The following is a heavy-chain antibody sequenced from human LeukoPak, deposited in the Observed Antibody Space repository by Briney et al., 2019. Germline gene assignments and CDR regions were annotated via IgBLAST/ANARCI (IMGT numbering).Heavy chain of an antibody. V-gene: IGHV1-18*04. CDR3: AREGSFMSHTDY. J-gene: IGHJ4*02. CDR1: GYTFTGYY. D-gene: IGHD3-16*01. CDR2: ISAYNGNT. Sequence: GASVKVSCKASGYTFTGYYMHWVRQAPGQGLEWMGWISAYNGNTNYAQKLQGRVTMTTDTSTSTAYMELRSLRSDDTAVYYCAREGSFMSHTDYWGQGTLVTVSS.